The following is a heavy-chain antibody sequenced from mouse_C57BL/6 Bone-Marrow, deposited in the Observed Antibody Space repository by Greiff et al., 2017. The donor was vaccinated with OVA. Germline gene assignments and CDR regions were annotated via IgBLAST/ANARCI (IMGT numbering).Heavy chain of an antibody. CDR2: IRNKANGYTT. V-gene: IGHV7-3*01. Sequence: EVKLMESGGGLVQPGGSLSLSCAASGFTFTDYYMSWVRQPPGKALEWLGFIRNKANGYTTEYSASVKGRFTISRDNSQSILYLQMNALRAEDSATYHCARYGITTVVADWYFDVWGTGTTVTVSS. CDR3: ARYGITTVVADWYFDV. CDR1: GFTFTDYY. D-gene: IGHD1-1*01. J-gene: IGHJ1*03.